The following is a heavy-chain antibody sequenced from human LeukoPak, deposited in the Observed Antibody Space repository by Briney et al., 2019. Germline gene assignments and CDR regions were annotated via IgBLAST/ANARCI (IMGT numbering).Heavy chain of an antibody. Sequence: GASVKVSCKASGYTFTGYYIHWVRQAPGQGLECMGWINANSGGTNYAQKFQSRVTMTRDTSITTAFMELNILKSDDTAVYYCVRDGYSGGAFDIWGQGTMVTVSS. J-gene: IGHJ3*02. CDR1: GYTFTGYY. D-gene: IGHD5-12*01. CDR3: VRDGYSGGAFDI. CDR2: INANSGGT. V-gene: IGHV1-2*02.